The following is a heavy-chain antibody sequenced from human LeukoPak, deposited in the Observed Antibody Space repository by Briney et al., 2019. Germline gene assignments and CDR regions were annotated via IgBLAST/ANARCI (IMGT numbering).Heavy chain of an antibody. J-gene: IGHJ4*02. CDR1: GGSFSGYY. V-gene: IGHV4-34*01. CDR3: ARGTLWFGELFSPPQTSYYFDY. CDR2: ISHSGST. Sequence: ASETLSLTCAVYGGSFSGYYWSWIRQPPGKGLEWIGEISHSGSTNYNPSLKSRVTISVDASKNQFSLKLSSVTAADMAVYYCARGTLWFGELFSPPQTSYYFDYWGQGTLVTVSS. D-gene: IGHD3-10*01.